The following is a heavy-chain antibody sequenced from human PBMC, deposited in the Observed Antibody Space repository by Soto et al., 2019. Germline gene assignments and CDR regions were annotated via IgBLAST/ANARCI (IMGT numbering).Heavy chain of an antibody. V-gene: IGHV3-23*01. CDR1: GFTFRSYV. D-gene: IGHD6-19*01. CDR2: ISGGGGST. Sequence: EVQLLESGGGLVQPGGSLRLSCAASGFTFRSYVMSWVRQAPGKGLEWVSGISGGGGSTYYTDSVRGRFTVSRDNSKNRQDLQMNSLRAEDTAVYYCAKDLIRAVADQFDYWGQGTLVTVSS. J-gene: IGHJ4*02. CDR3: AKDLIRAVADQFDY.